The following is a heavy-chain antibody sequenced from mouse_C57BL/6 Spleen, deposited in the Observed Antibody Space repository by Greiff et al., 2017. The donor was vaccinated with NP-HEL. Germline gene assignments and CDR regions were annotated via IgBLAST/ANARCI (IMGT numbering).Heavy chain of an antibody. D-gene: IGHD2-5*01. CDR1: GYTFTSYG. Sequence: QVQLKESGAELARPGASVKLSCKASGYTFTSYGISWVKQRTGQGLEWIGEIYPRSGNTYYNEKFKGKATLTADKSSSTAYMELRSLTSEDSAVYFCVRRGHSNFFDYWGQGTTLTVSS. J-gene: IGHJ2*01. CDR2: IYPRSGNT. V-gene: IGHV1-81*01. CDR3: VRRGHSNFFDY.